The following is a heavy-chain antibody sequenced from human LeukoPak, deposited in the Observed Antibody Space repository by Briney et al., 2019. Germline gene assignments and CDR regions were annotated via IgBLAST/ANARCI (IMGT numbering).Heavy chain of an antibody. D-gene: IGHD6-19*01. CDR3: ARGLYSSGPTY. V-gene: IGHV4-39*01. J-gene: IGHJ4*02. Sequence: SETLSLTCTVSGGSIRSSYYYWGWIRQPPGKGLEWIGSIYDSGSTYYNPSLKSRVTISVDTSKNQFSLKLSSVTAADTAVYYCARGLYSSGPTYWGQGTLVTVSS. CDR2: IYDSGST. CDR1: GGSIRSSYYY.